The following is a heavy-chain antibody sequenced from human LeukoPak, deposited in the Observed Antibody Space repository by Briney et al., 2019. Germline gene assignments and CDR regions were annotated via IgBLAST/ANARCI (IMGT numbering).Heavy chain of an antibody. Sequence: SETLSLTCTVSGGSISTYYWSWIRQPPGKGLEWIGYISYTGSTNSNPSLKSRVTISVDTSKSQFSLKLSSVTAADTAVYYCARDYRKLERLLRDYYYGMDVWGQGTTVTVSS. CDR2: ISYTGST. J-gene: IGHJ6*02. CDR3: ARDYRKLERLLRDYYYGMDV. D-gene: IGHD1-1*01. V-gene: IGHV4-59*01. CDR1: GGSISTYY.